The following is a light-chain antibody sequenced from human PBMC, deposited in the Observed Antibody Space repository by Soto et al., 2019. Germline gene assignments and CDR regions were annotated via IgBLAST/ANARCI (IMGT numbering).Light chain of an antibody. CDR1: SSDVGGYNY. J-gene: IGLJ1*01. CDR2: DVS. V-gene: IGLV2-14*01. Sequence: QSVLTQRASVSGSPGQSITISCTGTSSDVGGYNYVSWYQQHPGKAPKLMIYDVSNRPSGVSNRFSGSKSGNTASLTISGLQAEDEADYYCSSYTSSSTYVFATGTKVTVL. CDR3: SSYTSSSTYV.